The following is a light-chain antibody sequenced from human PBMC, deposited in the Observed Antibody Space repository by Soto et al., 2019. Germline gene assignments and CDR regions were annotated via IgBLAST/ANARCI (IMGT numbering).Light chain of an antibody. Sequence: EIVITQSPATLSVSPGERATLSCRPSQSVSNSLAWYQQKPGQAPRLLIYGASTRATGIPARFSGSGSGTEFTLTISSLKSEDFAVYYCQQYNNCPPTFGQGTKVEIK. CDR1: QSVSNS. CDR3: QQYNNCPPT. V-gene: IGKV3-15*01. CDR2: GAS. J-gene: IGKJ1*01.